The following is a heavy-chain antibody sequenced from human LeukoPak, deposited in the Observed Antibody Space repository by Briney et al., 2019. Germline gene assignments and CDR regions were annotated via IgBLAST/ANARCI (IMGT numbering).Heavy chain of an antibody. CDR1: GFTFSNAW. J-gene: IGHJ4*02. CDR3: TTEDIAVTGIGLDY. V-gene: IGHV3-15*01. Sequence: GGSLRLSCAASGFTFSNAWMSWVRQAPGKGLEWVGRIKSKSDGGTTDNAAPVKGRFTISRDDSKNTLYLQMNSLKTEDTAVYYCTTEDIAVTGIGLDYWGQGTLVTASS. D-gene: IGHD6-19*01. CDR2: IKSKSDGGTT.